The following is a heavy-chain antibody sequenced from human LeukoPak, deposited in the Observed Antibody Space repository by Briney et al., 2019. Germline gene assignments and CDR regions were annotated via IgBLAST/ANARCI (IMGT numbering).Heavy chain of an antibody. CDR1: GGSFSGYY. CDR3: ARGSSGWAGIPDNWFDP. J-gene: IGHJ5*02. Sequence: SETLSLTCAVYGGSFSGYYWSWIRQPPGKGLEWIGEINHSRSTNYNPSLKSRVTISVDKSKNQFSLKLSSVTAADTAVYYCARGSSGWAGIPDNWFDPWGQGTLVTVSS. V-gene: IGHV4-34*01. CDR2: INHSRST. D-gene: IGHD6-19*01.